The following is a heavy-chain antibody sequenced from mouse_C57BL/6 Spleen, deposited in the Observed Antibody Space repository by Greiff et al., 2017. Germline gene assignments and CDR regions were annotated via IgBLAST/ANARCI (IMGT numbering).Heavy chain of an antibody. CDR1: GYTFTDYS. CDR3: ARGDDFDY. Sequence: EVQLQQSGPELVKPGASVKISCKASGYTFTDYSMNWVKQSHGKSLEWIGDINPNNGGTSYNQKFKGKATLTVDKSSSTAYMERRSLTSEDSAVYYCARGDDFDYWGQGTTLTVSS. CDR2: INPNNGGT. V-gene: IGHV1-26*01. J-gene: IGHJ2*01.